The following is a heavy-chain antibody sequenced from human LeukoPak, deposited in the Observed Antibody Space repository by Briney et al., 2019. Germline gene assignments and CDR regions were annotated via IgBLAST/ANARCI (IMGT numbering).Heavy chain of an antibody. V-gene: IGHV1-3*01. D-gene: IGHD1-26*01. CDR1: VYTFTSYA. J-gene: IGHJ4*02. CDR2: INAGNGNT. CDR3: ARESGSYAGFDY. Sequence: ASVKVSCKASVYTFTSYAMHWVRQAPGQRLEWMGWINAGNGNTKYSQKFQGRVTITRDTSASTAYMELSSLRSEDTAVYYCARESGSYAGFDYWGQGTLVTVSS.